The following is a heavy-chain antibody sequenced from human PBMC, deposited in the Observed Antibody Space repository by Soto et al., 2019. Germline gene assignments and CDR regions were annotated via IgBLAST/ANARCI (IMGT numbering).Heavy chain of an antibody. D-gene: IGHD3-22*01. CDR2: MNPNSGNT. Sequence: ASAKVSCKASGYTFTSYYINWVRQATGQEPEWMGWMNPNSGNTGYAQKLQGRVTMTTDTSTSTAYMELRSLRSDDTAVYYCARYSSGLERRTDFDTWGQGNMVPVSS. CDR3: ARYSSGLERRTDFDT. CDR1: GYTFTSYY. V-gene: IGHV1-8*01. J-gene: IGHJ4*03.